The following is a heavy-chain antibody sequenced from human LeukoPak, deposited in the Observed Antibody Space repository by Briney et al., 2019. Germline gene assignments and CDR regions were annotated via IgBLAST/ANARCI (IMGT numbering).Heavy chain of an antibody. CDR1: GFTFSSYG. Sequence: PGGSPRLSCAASGFTFSSYGMHWVRQAPGKGLEWVAVISYDGSNKYYADSVKGRFTISRDNSKNTLYLQMNSLRAEDTAVYYCAKDPRRGYSSSWYEAYYFDYWGQGTLVTVSS. J-gene: IGHJ4*02. D-gene: IGHD6-13*01. V-gene: IGHV3-30*18. CDR2: ISYDGSNK. CDR3: AKDPRRGYSSSWYEAYYFDY.